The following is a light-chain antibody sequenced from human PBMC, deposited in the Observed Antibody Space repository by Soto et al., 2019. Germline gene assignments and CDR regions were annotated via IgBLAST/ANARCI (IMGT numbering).Light chain of an antibody. CDR2: GAS. CDR3: QQYNNWPWT. J-gene: IGKJ1*01. CDR1: HSISDT. V-gene: IGKV3-15*01. Sequence: EIVMTQSPATLSLSPGERATLSCRASHSISDTLAWYQQKPGQAPRXLIYGASTRAPGFPARFSGSGSGTDLTITISSLQSEDFEVYYCQQYNNWPWTFGQGTKVDIK.